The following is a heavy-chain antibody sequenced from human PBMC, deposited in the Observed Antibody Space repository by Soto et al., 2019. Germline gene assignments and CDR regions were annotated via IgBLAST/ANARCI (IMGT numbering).Heavy chain of an antibody. J-gene: IGHJ6*02. V-gene: IGHV1-69*06. Sequence: QVQLVQSGAEVKKPGSSVKVSCKASGGTFSSYAISWVRQAPGQGLEWMGGIIPIFGTANYAQKFQGRVTITADKSTSTAYMELSSLRSEDTAVYYCAMYYDFWSGFGEDYYYYGMDVWGQGTTVTVSS. CDR2: IIPIFGTA. CDR3: AMYYDFWSGFGEDYYYYGMDV. CDR1: GGTFSSYA. D-gene: IGHD3-3*01.